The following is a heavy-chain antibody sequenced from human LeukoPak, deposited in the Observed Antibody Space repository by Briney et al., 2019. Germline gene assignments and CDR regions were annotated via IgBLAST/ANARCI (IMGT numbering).Heavy chain of an antibody. CDR2: IFYSGST. D-gene: IGHD6-13*01. CDR1: SGSISTSNYY. J-gene: IGHJ4*02. CDR3: ARAFYSSSWYHKEDFFDY. V-gene: IGHV4-39*07. Sequence: SETESLTCTVSSGSISTSNYYWSWVRQPPGKALEWIGNIFYSGSTYYSPSLKSRVTISLDTSRNQFSLKLSSVTAADTAVYYCARAFYSSSWYHKEDFFDYWGQGTPVTVSS.